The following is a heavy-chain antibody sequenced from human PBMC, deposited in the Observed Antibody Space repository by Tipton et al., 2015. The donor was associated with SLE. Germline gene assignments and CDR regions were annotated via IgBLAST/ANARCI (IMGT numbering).Heavy chain of an antibody. CDR2: IHHSGSA. J-gene: IGHJ4*02. V-gene: IGHV4-31*03. Sequence: TLSLTCSVSGGSISSAGHYWNWIRQQPGKGLEWVGYIHHSGSAFYSASLKSRLTISIDTSKNQFSLRLNSVTAADTAVFYCARQGIGNHFDSWGRGTLVTVSS. CDR3: ARQGIGNHFDS. CDR1: GGSISSAGHY. D-gene: IGHD4-23*01.